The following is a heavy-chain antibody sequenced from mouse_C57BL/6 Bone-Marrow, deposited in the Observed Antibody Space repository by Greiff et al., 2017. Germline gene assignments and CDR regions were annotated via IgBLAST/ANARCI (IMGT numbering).Heavy chain of an antibody. Sequence: EVHLVESGGGLVKPGGSLKLSCAASGFTFSSYTMSWVRPTPEKRLEWVATISGGGGNTYYPDSVKGRFTISRDNAKNTLYLQLSSLRAEDTALYYCASQAWFADWGQGTLVTVAA. V-gene: IGHV5-9*01. CDR1: GFTFSSYT. J-gene: IGHJ3*01. CDR2: ISGGGGNT. CDR3: ASQAWFAD.